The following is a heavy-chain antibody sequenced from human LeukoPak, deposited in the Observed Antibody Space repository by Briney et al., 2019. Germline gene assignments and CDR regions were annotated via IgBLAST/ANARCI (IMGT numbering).Heavy chain of an antibody. CDR1: GYTFTGYY. CDR3: ARGYSYGDWFDT. CDR2: INPNSGVT. J-gene: IGHJ5*02. D-gene: IGHD5-18*01. Sequence: ASVKVSCTASGYTFTGYYMHWVRQAPGQGLEWMGWINPNSGVTNYAQKFQGRVTMTRDTSISTAYMELSRLRSDDTAVYYCARGYSYGDWFDTWGQGTLVTVS. V-gene: IGHV1-2*02.